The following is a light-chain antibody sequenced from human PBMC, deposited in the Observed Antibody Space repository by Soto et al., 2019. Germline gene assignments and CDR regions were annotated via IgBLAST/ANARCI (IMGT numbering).Light chain of an antibody. CDR1: QSVGSN. Sequence: EIVMTQSPATLSVSPGERATLSCRASQSVGSNLAWYQQKPGQAPRLLISGASTRATGIPARFSGSGSGTEFTLTISSLQSADFAVYYYQQFYNWPLTFGQGTRLEIK. CDR3: QQFYNWPLT. J-gene: IGKJ5*01. CDR2: GAS. V-gene: IGKV3-15*01.